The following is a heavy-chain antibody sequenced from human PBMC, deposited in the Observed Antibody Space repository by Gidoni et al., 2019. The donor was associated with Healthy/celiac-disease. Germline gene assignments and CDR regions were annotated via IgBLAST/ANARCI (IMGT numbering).Heavy chain of an antibody. Sequence: QVQLVESGGGVVQPGRSLRLSCAASGFTFSSYGMPWVRQAPGKGLEWVAVISYDGSNKYYADSVKGRFTISRDNSKNTLYLQMNSLRAEDTAVYYCAKGDYDFWSGYEDAEYFQHWGQGTLVTVSS. V-gene: IGHV3-30*18. CDR3: AKGDYDFWSGYEDAEYFQH. J-gene: IGHJ1*01. CDR2: ISYDGSNK. D-gene: IGHD3-3*01. CDR1: GFTFSSYG.